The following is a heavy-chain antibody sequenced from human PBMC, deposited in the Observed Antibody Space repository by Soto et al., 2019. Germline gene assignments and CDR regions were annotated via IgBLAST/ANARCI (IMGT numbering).Heavy chain of an antibody. CDR2: LRGDADDA. D-gene: IGHD6-19*01. CDR3: ARPYSSNSNWFEP. V-gene: IGHV3-33*01. J-gene: IGHJ5*02. Sequence: PGGSLRLSCAASGFTLSNYGMHWVRQAPGKGLEWGAVLRGDADDAYYVDSVKGRFTISRDNSKNTLYLQMNYLRAEDTAVYYCARPYSSNSNWFEPWGQGTLVTVSS. CDR1: GFTLSNYG.